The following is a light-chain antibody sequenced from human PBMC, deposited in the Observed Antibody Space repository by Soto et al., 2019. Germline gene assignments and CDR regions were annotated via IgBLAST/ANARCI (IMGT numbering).Light chain of an antibody. J-gene: IGKJ1*01. Sequence: DIQMTQAPPTLSASVGDRVTITCRASQIISSWLAWYQQKPGKAPKLLIYKASSLESGVPSRFSGSGAGTEFTLTSSSLQPDDFATYYCQQYNSDSQTFGQGTNVEIK. V-gene: IGKV1-5*03. CDR1: QIISSW. CDR3: QQYNSDSQT. CDR2: KAS.